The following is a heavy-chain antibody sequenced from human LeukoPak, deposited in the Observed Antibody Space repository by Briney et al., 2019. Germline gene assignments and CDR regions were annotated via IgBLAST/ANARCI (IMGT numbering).Heavy chain of an antibody. Sequence: GGSLRLSCVASGFGFSFYSMNWVRQAPGKGLEWLSYISSDSSSIYDADSVKGRFAISRDNGKNSLYLQMNHLRDDDTAVNYCARDTSGWYNDAFDLWGQGTRVIVSS. V-gene: IGHV3-48*02. CDR3: ARDTSGWYNDAFDL. CDR1: GFGFSFYS. D-gene: IGHD6-19*01. J-gene: IGHJ3*01. CDR2: ISSDSSSI.